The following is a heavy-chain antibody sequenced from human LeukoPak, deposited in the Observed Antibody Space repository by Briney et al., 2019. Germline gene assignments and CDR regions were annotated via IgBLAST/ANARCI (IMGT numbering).Heavy chain of an antibody. V-gene: IGHV3-30-3*01. Sequence: GGSLRLSCAASGFTFSNYAMHWVRQAPGKGLEWVAVISYDGSNKYYADSVKGRFTISRDNSKNTLYLQMNSLRAEDTAVYYCARDMGYDSSGPDAFDIWGQGTMVTVSS. J-gene: IGHJ3*02. CDR3: ARDMGYDSSGPDAFDI. D-gene: IGHD3-22*01. CDR1: GFTFSNYA. CDR2: ISYDGSNK.